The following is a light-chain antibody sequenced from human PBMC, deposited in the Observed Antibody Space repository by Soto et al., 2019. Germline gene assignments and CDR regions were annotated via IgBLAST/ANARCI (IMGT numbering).Light chain of an antibody. CDR1: QSISSW. CDR3: QQYNSYPWT. V-gene: IGKV1-5*03. CDR2: KAS. Sequence: DIQMTQSPSTLSASVGDRVTITCRASQSISSWLAWYQQKPGKAPKLLIYKASSLESGVPSRFSGSGSGTEFTLTISSLQPDAFATYYCQQYNSYPWTVGQGTKVEIK. J-gene: IGKJ1*01.